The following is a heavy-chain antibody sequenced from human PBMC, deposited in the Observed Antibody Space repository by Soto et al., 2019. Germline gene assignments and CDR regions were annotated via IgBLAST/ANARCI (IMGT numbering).Heavy chain of an antibody. CDR2: IYSGGST. CDR3: ASSSYYGDYPYGMDV. D-gene: IGHD4-17*01. J-gene: IGHJ6*02. CDR1: GFTVSSNY. Sequence: EVQLVESGGGLIQPGGSLRLSCAASGFTVSSNYMSWARQAPGKGLEWVSVIYSGGSTYYADSVKGRFTISRDNSKNTLYLQMNSLRAEDTAVYYCASSSYYGDYPYGMDVWGQGTTVTVSS. V-gene: IGHV3-53*01.